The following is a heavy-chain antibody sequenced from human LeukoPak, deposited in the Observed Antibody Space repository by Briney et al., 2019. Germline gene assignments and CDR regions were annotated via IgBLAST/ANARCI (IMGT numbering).Heavy chain of an antibody. CDR2: ISSSSSYI. CDR1: GFTFSTYS. D-gene: IGHD4-17*01. J-gene: IGHJ6*03. Sequence: GGSLRLSCAASGFTFSTYSKNWVRQAPGKGLEWVSSISSSSSYIYYADSVKGRFTISRDNAKNSLYLQMSSLRAEDTAVYYCARDPEHGDYYYYYYMDVWGKGTTVTVSS. CDR3: ARDPEHGDYYYYYYMDV. V-gene: IGHV3-21*06.